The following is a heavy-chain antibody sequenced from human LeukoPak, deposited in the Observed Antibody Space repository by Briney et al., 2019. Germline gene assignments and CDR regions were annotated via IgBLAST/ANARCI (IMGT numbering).Heavy chain of an antibody. CDR3: ARTKPDNSEIYN. D-gene: IGHD3-22*01. CDR2: MNPNSGNT. V-gene: IGHV1-8*03. J-gene: IGHJ4*02. Sequence: ASVTVSCKASGYTFTTYDINWVRQAAGQGREWMGWMNPNSGNTGYAQKFQGRLTITRNASISTAYMELSSLRSDDTAVYYCARTKPDNSEIYNWDQGTLVTVSS. CDR1: GYTFTTYD.